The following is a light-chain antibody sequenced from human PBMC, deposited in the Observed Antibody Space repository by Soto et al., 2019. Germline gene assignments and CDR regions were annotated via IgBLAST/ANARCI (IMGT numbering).Light chain of an antibody. J-gene: IGKJ1*01. CDR2: GAS. V-gene: IGKV3-20*01. CDR3: QQYGGSSGT. Sequence: EIVLAQSPGTLSLSPGERATLSCRASQSVSSNYLAWYQQKPGQAPRLLIYGASSRATGIPDRFSGSGSGTDFTLTISRREPEDFAVYYCQQYGGSSGTGGQGTKVEIK. CDR1: QSVSSNY.